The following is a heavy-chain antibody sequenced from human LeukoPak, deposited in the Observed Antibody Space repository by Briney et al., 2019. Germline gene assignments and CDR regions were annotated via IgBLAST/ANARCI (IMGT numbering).Heavy chain of an antibody. CDR1: GYTFIDYY. J-gene: IGHJ4*02. V-gene: IGHV1-2*02. D-gene: IGHD2/OR15-2a*01. Sequence: ASVKVSCKASGYTFIDYYMHWVRQAPGQGLEWMGWINPKSGATSYEQKFQGRVTMTRDTSISTAFMEMSRLRSDDTAVFYCARGGPVLQERRADYRGQGTLVTVSS. CDR2: INPKSGAT. CDR3: ARGGPVLQERRADY.